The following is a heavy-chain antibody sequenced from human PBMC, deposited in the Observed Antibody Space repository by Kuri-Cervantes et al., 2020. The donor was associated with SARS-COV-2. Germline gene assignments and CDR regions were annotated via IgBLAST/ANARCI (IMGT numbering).Heavy chain of an antibody. CDR3: ARVGDCSSTSCRYYFDY. D-gene: IGHD2-2*01. V-gene: IGHV1-69*13. CDR1: GCTFSSYA. CDR2: IIPNFGTA. J-gene: IGHJ4*02. Sequence: SVKVSCKASGCTFSSYAISWVRQAPGQGLEWMGGIIPNFGTASYAQKFQGRVTITADESTSTAYMELSSLRSEDTAVYYCARVGDCSSTSCRYYFDYWGQGTLVTVSS.